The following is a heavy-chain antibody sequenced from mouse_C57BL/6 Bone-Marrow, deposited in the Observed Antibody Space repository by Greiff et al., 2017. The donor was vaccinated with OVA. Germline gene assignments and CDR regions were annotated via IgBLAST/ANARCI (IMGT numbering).Heavy chain of an antibody. D-gene: IGHD3-3*01. CDR2: IDPENGDT. CDR3: TTCSGEGRAMDY. J-gene: IGHJ4*01. Sequence: VQLQQSGAELVRPGASVKLSCTASGFNIKDDYMHWVKQRPEQGLEWIGWIDPENGDTEYASKFQGKATITADTSSNTAYLQLSSLTSEDTAVYYCTTCSGEGRAMDYWGQGTSVTVSS. V-gene: IGHV14-4*01. CDR1: GFNIKDDY.